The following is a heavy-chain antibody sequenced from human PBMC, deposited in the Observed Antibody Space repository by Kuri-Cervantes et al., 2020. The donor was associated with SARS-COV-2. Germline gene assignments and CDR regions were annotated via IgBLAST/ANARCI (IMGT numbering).Heavy chain of an antibody. D-gene: IGHD6-13*01. CDR3: ARDGGSSWDFDY. CDR2: IYYSGST. V-gene: IGHV4-59*01. CDR1: GGSISSYY. Sequence: GSLRLSCTVSGGSISSYYWSWTRQPPGKGLEWIGYIYYSGSTNYNPSLKSRVTISVDTSKNQFSLKLSSVTAADTAVYYCARDGGSSWDFDYWGQGALVTVSS. J-gene: IGHJ4*02.